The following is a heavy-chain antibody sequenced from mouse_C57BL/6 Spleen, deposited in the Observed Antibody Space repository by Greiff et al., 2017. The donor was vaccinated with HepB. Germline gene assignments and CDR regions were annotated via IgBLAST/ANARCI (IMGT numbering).Heavy chain of an antibody. CDR3: ARAYDYDQDY. D-gene: IGHD2-4*01. V-gene: IGHV1-82*01. CDR2: IYPGDGDT. J-gene: IGHJ2*01. Sequence: VKLQESGPELVKPGASVKISCKASGYAFSSSWMNWVKQRPGKGLEWIGRIYPGDGDTNYNGKFKGKATLTADKSSSTAYMQLSSLTSEDSAVYFCARAYDYDQDYRGQGTTLTVAS. CDR1: GYAFSSSW.